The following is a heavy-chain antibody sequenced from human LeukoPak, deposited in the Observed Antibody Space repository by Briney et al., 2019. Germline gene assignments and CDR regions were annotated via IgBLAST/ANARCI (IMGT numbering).Heavy chain of an antibody. CDR2: ISGSGGST. V-gene: IGHV3-23*01. Sequence: GGSLRLSCAASGFTFSSYAMSWVRQAPGKGLEWVSAISGSGGSTYYADSVKGRFTIFRDNSKNTLYLQMNSLRAEDTAVYYCAKGYCSSTSCYTDYWGQGTLVTVSS. D-gene: IGHD2-2*02. CDR1: GFTFSSYA. J-gene: IGHJ4*02. CDR3: AKGYCSSTSCYTDY.